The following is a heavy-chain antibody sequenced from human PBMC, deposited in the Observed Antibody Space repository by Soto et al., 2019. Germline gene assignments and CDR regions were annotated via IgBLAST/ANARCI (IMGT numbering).Heavy chain of an antibody. V-gene: IGHV4-38-2*01. Sequence: SATLSLTWAVSGYSISSGYYWVWLHQPPGKGLEWIGSIYHSVSTYYNPSLKSRLTISVDTSKNQFALKLSSVTAADTAVYYCARVVVGGLNWFDPWGQGTLVNRSS. J-gene: IGHJ5*02. CDR2: IYHSVST. D-gene: IGHD1-26*01. CDR1: GYSISSGYY. CDR3: ARVVVGGLNWFDP.